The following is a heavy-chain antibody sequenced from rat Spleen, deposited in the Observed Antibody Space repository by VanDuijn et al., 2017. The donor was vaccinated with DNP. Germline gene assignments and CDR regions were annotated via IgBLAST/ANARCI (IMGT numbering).Heavy chain of an antibody. V-gene: IGHV5-31*01. CDR2: ISNTGDNT. Sequence: EVQLVESDGGLVQPGRSLKLSCAASGFIFSNYWMTWIRQAPGKGLEWVASISNTGDNTFYSDSVKGRFTISRDNAKRTLYLQMDSLRSEDTATYYCTRRIYYYDGTPGYFDYWGQGVMVTVSS. D-gene: IGHD1-12*02. CDR3: TRRIYYYDGTPGYFDY. J-gene: IGHJ2*01. CDR1: GFIFSNYW.